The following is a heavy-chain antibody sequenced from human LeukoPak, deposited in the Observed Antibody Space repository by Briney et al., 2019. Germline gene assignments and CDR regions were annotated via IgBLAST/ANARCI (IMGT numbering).Heavy chain of an antibody. J-gene: IGHJ6*02. CDR2: IKPDGSEK. CDR3: ARYGYSGTMDV. V-gene: IGHV3-7*01. CDR1: GFTFSSNW. D-gene: IGHD5-12*01. Sequence: GGSLRLTCAASGFTFSSNWMSWVRQAPGKGLEWVANIKPDGSEKYYVDSVKGRFTISRDNAKNSLYLQMNSLRAEDTAVFYCARYGYSGTMDVWGQGPRSPSP.